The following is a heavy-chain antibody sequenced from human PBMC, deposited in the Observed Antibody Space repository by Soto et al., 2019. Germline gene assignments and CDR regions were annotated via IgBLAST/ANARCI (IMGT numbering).Heavy chain of an antibody. J-gene: IGHJ4*02. Sequence: QAQLQESGPGLVKPSETLSLTCTVSSAPITKYYWGWVRQAPGRGLEWIGFTHHSGYISYSPSLKSRVTMSVDPSKNQVSLKLTSVTAADTAVYYWARLQNFINWCFDSWGQGVLVTVSS. CDR1: SAPITKYY. CDR3: ARLQNFINWCFDS. V-gene: IGHV4-4*09. CDR2: THHSGYI. D-gene: IGHD2-15*01.